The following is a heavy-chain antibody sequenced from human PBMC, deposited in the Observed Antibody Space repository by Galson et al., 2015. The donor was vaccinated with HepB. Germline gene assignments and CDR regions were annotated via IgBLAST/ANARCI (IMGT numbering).Heavy chain of an antibody. CDR2: IRSKANSYAT. J-gene: IGHJ6*02. Sequence: SLRLSCAASGFTFSGSAMHWVRQASGKGLEWVGRIRSKANSYATAYAASVKGRFTISRDDSKNTAYLQMNSLKTEDTAVYYCTRPLDIVVVPAYYGMDVWGQGTTITVSS. CDR1: GFTFSGSA. D-gene: IGHD2-2*03. CDR3: TRPLDIVVVPAYYGMDV. V-gene: IGHV3-73*01.